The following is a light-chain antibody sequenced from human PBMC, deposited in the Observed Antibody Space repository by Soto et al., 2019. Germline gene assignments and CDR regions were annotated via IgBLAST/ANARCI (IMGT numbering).Light chain of an antibody. V-gene: IGKV3-20*01. CDR2: GAS. Sequence: EIVLTQSPGTLSLSPGERATLSCRASQSVSSSYLAWYQQKPGQAPRLLIYGASSRATGIPDRFSGSGSGPDFTLTISSLEPEDFAGYYCQQYGSSPWTFGQGTKVEIK. J-gene: IGKJ1*01. CDR1: QSVSSSY. CDR3: QQYGSSPWT.